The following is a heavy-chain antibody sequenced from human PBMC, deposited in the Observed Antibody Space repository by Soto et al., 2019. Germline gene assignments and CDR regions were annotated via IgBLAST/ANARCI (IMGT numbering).Heavy chain of an antibody. CDR1: GDSISSADYY. CDR3: ARDLWVEPELYYYGVDV. V-gene: IGHV4-30-4*01. J-gene: IGHJ6*02. CDR2: IFYSGTT. D-gene: IGHD1-1*01. Sequence: SETLSLTCTVSGDSISSADYYWSWIRQTPGKGLEWIGHIFYSGTTYYNPSLKSRLTISVDTSKNHFSLRLTSVTAADTAVYYCARDLWVEPELYYYGVDVWGQGTTVTVSS.